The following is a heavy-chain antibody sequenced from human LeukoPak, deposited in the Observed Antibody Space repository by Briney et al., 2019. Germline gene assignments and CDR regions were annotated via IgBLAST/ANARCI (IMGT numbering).Heavy chain of an antibody. CDR2: IYYSGST. CDR1: GGSVSSGSYY. CDR3: ARDLLDYYYGMDV. D-gene: IGHD2-21*01. Sequence: SETLSLTCSVSGGSVSSGSYYWSCIRQPPGKGLEWIGYIYYSGSTNYSPSLKSRVTISVDTSKNQFSLKLSSVTAADTAVYYCARDLLDYYYGMDVWGKGTTVTVSS. J-gene: IGHJ6*04. V-gene: IGHV4-61*01.